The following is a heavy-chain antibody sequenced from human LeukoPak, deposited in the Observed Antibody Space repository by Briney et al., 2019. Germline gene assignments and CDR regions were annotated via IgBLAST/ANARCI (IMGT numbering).Heavy chain of an antibody. D-gene: IGHD1-26*01. Sequence: SETLSLTCTVSGASINDYYWSWIRQPPGEGLEWIGYFYSRGNTKYNPSLKSRVTISIDTAKNQFSLKLSSVTPADTAAYYCAGEGGNWFDPWGQGTLVTVSS. CDR2: FYSRGNT. J-gene: IGHJ5*02. CDR1: GASINDYY. V-gene: IGHV4-59*01. CDR3: AGEGGNWFDP.